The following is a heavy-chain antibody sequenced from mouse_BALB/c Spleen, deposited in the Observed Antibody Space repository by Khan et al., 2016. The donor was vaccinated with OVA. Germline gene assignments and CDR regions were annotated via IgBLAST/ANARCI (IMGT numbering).Heavy chain of an antibody. CDR2: INPSTGYT. CDR1: AYTFTNYW. V-gene: IGHV1-7*01. J-gene: IGHJ3*01. CDR3: VNHGSSSAWFTY. Sequence: QLNESGAELPKPGASVKMSCKASAYTFTNYWMHWVKQRPGQGLAWIGYINPSTGYTEYNQKFQDKATLTADKSSSTAYMQLSSLTSEDSAVFYCVNHGSSSAWFTYWGQGTLVTVSA. D-gene: IGHD1-1*01.